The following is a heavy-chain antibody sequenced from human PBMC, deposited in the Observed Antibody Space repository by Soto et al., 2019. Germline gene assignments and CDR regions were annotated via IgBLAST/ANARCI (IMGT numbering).Heavy chain of an antibody. CDR1: GFTFSKYA. J-gene: IGHJ4*02. D-gene: IGHD3-22*01. CDR2: ISNDGSNP. CDR3: ARTGYDRSGYFVEYYFGY. Sequence: PGGSLRLSCAASGFTFSKYAMHWVRQARGTGLEWVAVISNDGSNPYYADSVKGRFTISRDNSKNTLYLQMNSLREEDSAVYYCARTGYDRSGYFVEYYFGYWGQGTLVTVSS. V-gene: IGHV3-30-3*01.